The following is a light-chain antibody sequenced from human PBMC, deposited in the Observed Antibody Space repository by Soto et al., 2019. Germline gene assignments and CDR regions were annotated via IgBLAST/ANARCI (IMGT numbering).Light chain of an antibody. V-gene: IGKV3-20*01. Sequence: EIVLTQSPGTLSLSPGERATLSCRASQSVSSSYLAWYQQKPGQAPRLLIYGASSRATGIPDRFSGSGSGTDFTLTSRRLEPEDFAVYYCQQYGSSWTFGQGTKVEIK. J-gene: IGKJ1*01. CDR1: QSVSSSY. CDR3: QQYGSSWT. CDR2: GAS.